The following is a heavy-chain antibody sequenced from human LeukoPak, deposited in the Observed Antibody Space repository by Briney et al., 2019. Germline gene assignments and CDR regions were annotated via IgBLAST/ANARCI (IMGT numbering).Heavy chain of an antibody. D-gene: IGHD5-12*01. CDR3: ARVVATIHPVPYFDY. J-gene: IGHJ4*02. CDR2: ISSSGSTI. V-gene: IGHV3-11*01. Sequence: PGGSLRLSCAASGFTFSDYYMSWIRQAPGKGLEWVSYISSSGSTIYYADSVKGRFTISRDNAKNSLYLKMNSLRAEDTAVYYCARVVATIHPVPYFDYWGQGTLVTVSS. CDR1: GFTFSDYY.